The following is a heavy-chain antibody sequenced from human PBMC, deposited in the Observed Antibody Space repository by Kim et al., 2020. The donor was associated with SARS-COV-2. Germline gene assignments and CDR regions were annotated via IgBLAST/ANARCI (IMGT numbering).Heavy chain of an antibody. CDR2: INAGNGNT. V-gene: IGHV1-3*01. Sequence: ASVKVSCKASGYTFTSYAMHWVRQAPGQRLEWMGWINAGNGNTKYSQKFQGRVTITRDTSASTAYMELSSLRSEDTAVYYCARGGGSLVIAAAEGTFFDYWGQGTLVTVSS. CDR3: ARGGGSLVIAAAEGTFFDY. CDR1: GYTFTSYA. D-gene: IGHD6-13*01. J-gene: IGHJ4*02.